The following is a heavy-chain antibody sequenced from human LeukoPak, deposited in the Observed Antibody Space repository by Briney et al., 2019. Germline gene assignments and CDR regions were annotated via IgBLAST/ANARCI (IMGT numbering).Heavy chain of an antibody. D-gene: IGHD3-10*01. J-gene: IGHJ6*03. CDR2: IKQDGTEK. CDR3: ARVSSKATVRGLITKKNYYYYYMDV. CDR1: GFTFSSYE. V-gene: IGHV3-7*01. Sequence: PGGSLRLSCAASGFTFSSYEMSWVRQAPGKGLEWVANIKQDGTEKYYVDSVKGRFTISRDNAKNSLYLQMNSLRAEDTAVYYCARVSSKATVRGLITKKNYYYYYMDVWGKGTTVTISS.